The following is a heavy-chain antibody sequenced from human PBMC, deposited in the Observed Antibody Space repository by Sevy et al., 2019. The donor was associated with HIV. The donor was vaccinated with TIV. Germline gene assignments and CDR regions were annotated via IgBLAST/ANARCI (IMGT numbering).Heavy chain of an antibody. D-gene: IGHD2-2*01. CDR3: AKVRVHYCSSTSCTDFDY. CDR2: ISGSGGST. J-gene: IGHJ4*02. Sequence: GGSLRLSCAASGFTFSSYAMSWVRQAPGKGLEWVSAISGSGGSTYYADSVKGRFTIPRDNSKNTLYLQMNSLRAEDTAVYYCAKVRVHYCSSTSCTDFDYWGQGTLVTVSS. CDR1: GFTFSSYA. V-gene: IGHV3-23*01.